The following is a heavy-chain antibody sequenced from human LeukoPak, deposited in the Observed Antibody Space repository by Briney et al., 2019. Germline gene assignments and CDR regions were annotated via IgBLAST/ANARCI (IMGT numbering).Heavy chain of an antibody. D-gene: IGHD6-19*01. Sequence: SETLSLTCTVSGGSISSSSYYWGWIRQPPGKGLEWIGSIYYSGSTYYNPSLKSPVTISVDTSKNQFSLKLSSVTAADTAVYYCARRAVADSNYFDYWGQGTLVTVSS. V-gene: IGHV4-39*01. J-gene: IGHJ4*02. CDR2: IYYSGST. CDR1: GGSISSSSYY. CDR3: ARRAVADSNYFDY.